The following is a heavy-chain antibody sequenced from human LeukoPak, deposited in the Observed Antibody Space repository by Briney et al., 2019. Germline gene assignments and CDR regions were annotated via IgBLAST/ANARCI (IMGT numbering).Heavy chain of an antibody. CDR2: IYPGDSDI. D-gene: IGHD2-15*01. CDR3: ARVVARRVNYFDP. J-gene: IGHJ5*02. CDR1: GYSFTSYC. V-gene: IGHV5-51*01. Sequence: SGESLKISCKGFGYSFTSYCIAWVRQMPGKGLEWMGIIYPGDSDIRYNPALQGQVTISADKSISTAYLQWSSLKASDSAMYYCARVVARRVNYFDPWGQGTVVTVSS.